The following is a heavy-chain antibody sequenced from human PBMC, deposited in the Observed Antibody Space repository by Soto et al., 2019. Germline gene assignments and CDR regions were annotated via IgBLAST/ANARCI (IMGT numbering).Heavy chain of an antibody. Sequence: QVQLVQSGAEVKKPGASVKVSCKTSGYTFPRYALHWVRQAPGQRLEWMGWINPANGNTKDSQKSQGRVTFTRDTSASTAYMELSSLISDDTAVYYCARRGALTSYFFGYYFDYWGQGTLVTVSS. CDR3: ARRGALTSYFFGYYFDY. J-gene: IGHJ4*02. CDR2: INPANGNT. V-gene: IGHV1-3*01. D-gene: IGHD3-9*01. CDR1: GYTFPRYA.